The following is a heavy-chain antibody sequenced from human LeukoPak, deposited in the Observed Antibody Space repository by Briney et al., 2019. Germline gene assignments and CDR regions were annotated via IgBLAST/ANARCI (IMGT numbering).Heavy chain of an antibody. CDR2: IWYDGSNK. V-gene: IGHV3-33*01. D-gene: IGHD3-22*01. CDR3: ARGVLYYDSSGYHDY. Sequence: GRSLRLSRAASGFTFSSYGMHWVRQAPGKGLEWVAVIWYDGSNKYYADSVKGRFTISRDNSKNTLYLQMNSLRAEDTAVYYCARGVLYYDSSGYHDYWGQGTLVTVSS. CDR1: GFTFSSYG. J-gene: IGHJ4*02.